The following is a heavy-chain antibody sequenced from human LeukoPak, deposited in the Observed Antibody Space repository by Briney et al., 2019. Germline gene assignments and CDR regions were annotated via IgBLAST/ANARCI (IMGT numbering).Heavy chain of an antibody. CDR1: GYSFTTYW. CDR2: IYPGDSDT. J-gene: IGHJ3*02. CDR3: ARHKWELLWHGAFDI. V-gene: IGHV5-51*01. D-gene: IGHD1-26*01. Sequence: GESLKISCKGSGYSFTTYWIGWVRQMPGKGLEWMGIIYPGDSDTRYSPSFQGQVTISADKSISTAYLQWSSLKASDTAMYYCARHKWELLWHGAFDIWGQGTMVTVSS.